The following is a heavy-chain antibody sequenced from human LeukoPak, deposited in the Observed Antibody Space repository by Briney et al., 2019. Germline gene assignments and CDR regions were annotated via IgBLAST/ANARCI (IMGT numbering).Heavy chain of an antibody. V-gene: IGHV1-69*05. Sequence: SVKVSCKASGGTFSSHAISWVRQAPGQGLEWMGGINPIFHTPTYAKKFQGRLTITKDESMSTASMDLSSLISDDTAVYYCARGRTTGEFDYWGQGALVTVSS. CDR3: ARGRTTGEFDY. CDR1: GGTFSSHA. CDR2: INPIFHTP. J-gene: IGHJ4*02. D-gene: IGHD4-11*01.